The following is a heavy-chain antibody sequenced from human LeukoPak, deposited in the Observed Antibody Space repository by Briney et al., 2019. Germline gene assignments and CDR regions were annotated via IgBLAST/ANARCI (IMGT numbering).Heavy chain of an antibody. J-gene: IGHJ2*01. V-gene: IGHV4-59*12. D-gene: IGHD2-2*01. Sequence: SETLSLTCTVSGGSISSYYWSWIRQPPGKGLEWIGYIYYSGSTNYNPSLKSRVTISVDTSKNQFSLKLSSVTAADTAVYYCARRYAGQHWYFDLWGRGTLVTVSS. CDR1: GGSISSYY. CDR2: IYYSGST. CDR3: ARRYAGQHWYFDL.